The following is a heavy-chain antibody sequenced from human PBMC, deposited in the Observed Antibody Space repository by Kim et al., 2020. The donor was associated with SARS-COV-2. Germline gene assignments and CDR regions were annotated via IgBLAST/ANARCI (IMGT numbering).Heavy chain of an antibody. V-gene: IGHV3-53*01. CDR3: ARAGAGY. CDR1: GFTVSSYY. J-gene: IGHJ4*02. D-gene: IGHD1-1*01. Sequence: GGSLRLSCAASGFTVSSYYMSWVRQAPGKGLEWVSVIYSGGSTYYADSVKGRFTISRDNSKNTRYLQMNSLRAEDTAVEYCARAGAGYWGQGTLVTVSS. CDR2: IYSGGST.